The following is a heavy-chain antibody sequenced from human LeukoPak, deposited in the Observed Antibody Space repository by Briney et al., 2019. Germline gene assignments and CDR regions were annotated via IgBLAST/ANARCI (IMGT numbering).Heavy chain of an antibody. J-gene: IGHJ6*03. CDR1: GFTFSSYA. Sequence: GRSLRLSCAASGFTFSSYAMHWVRQAPGKGLEWVAVISYDGSNKYYADSVKGRFTISRDNAKNSLYLQMNSLRAEDTALYYCAREGTSGYPTYYYYYYMDVWGKGTTVTVSS. CDR2: ISYDGSNK. CDR3: AREGTSGYPTYYYYYYMDV. D-gene: IGHD3-22*01. V-gene: IGHV3-30*04.